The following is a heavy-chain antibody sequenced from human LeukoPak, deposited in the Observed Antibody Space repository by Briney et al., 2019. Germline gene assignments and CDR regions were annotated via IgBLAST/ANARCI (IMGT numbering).Heavy chain of an antibody. Sequence: ASVNVSCKASGYTFTSYDINWVRRAGGQGLEWMGWMNPNNGNTGCPQKFQGRVTMTRNTSISTAYLELSSLRSEDTAVYYCARGGDIVVVPAAIVGPWGQGTLVTVSS. D-gene: IGHD2-2*01. J-gene: IGHJ5*02. CDR1: GYTFTSYD. CDR2: MNPNNGNT. CDR3: ARGGDIVVVPAAIVGP. V-gene: IGHV1-8*01.